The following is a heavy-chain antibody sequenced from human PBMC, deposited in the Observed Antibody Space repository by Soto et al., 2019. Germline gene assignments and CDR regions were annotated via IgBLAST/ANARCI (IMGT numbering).Heavy chain of an antibody. CDR1: GFTFSSYS. Sequence: VGSLRLSCAASGFTFSSYSMNWVRQAPGKGLEWVSYISSSSSTIYYADSVKGRFTISRDNAKNSLYLQMNSLRAEDTAVYYCARTNWNDVTPFLYYYMDVSGKGTTDTGSS. J-gene: IGHJ6*03. CDR3: ARTNWNDVTPFLYYYMDV. CDR2: ISSSSSTI. V-gene: IGHV3-48*01. D-gene: IGHD1-20*01.